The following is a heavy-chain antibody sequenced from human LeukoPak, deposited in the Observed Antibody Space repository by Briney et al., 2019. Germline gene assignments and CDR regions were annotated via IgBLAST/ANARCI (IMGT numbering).Heavy chain of an antibody. D-gene: IGHD3-10*01. CDR3: ATRAYASGSFPRYHFDY. CDR1: VGSISISSYY. V-gene: IGHV4-39*01. CDR2: IYYSGST. Sequence: SETLSLTCTASVGSISISSYYWGWIRQPPGKGLEWIGSIYYSGSTYYNPSLKSRVTISVDTSKNQFSLKLSSVTAADTAVYYCATRAYASGSFPRYHFDYWGQGTLVAVSS. J-gene: IGHJ4*02.